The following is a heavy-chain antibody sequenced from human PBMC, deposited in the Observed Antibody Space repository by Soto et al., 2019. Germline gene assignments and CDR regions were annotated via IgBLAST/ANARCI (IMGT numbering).Heavy chain of an antibody. CDR3: ARYADLHFHGMDV. CDR1: GGSISSSNW. J-gene: IGHJ6*02. V-gene: IGHV4-4*02. Sequence: QVQLQESGPGLVKPSGTLSLTCAVSGGSISSSNWWTWVRHSPGKGLEWIGEISHSGTTNYNPSLRSRVTISREKSQNLTSVELSSVTDADTAVYYCARYADLHFHGMDVWGQGSTV. CDR2: ISHSGTT.